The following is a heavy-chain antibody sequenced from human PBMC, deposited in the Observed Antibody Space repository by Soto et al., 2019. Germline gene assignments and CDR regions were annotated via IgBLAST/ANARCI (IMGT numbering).Heavy chain of an antibody. CDR2: IYYIGNT. Sequence: PSETLSLTCTVSGDSISSGDYYWSWIRQSPGKGLEWIGYIYYIGNTYYNPSLESRVTIAVDTSKNRFSLKVNSVTAADTAVYFCATFDATGHKYWGPGTLGTAPQ. CDR1: GDSISSGDYY. J-gene: IGHJ4*02. CDR3: ATFDATGHKY. D-gene: IGHD2-15*01. V-gene: IGHV4-30-4*01.